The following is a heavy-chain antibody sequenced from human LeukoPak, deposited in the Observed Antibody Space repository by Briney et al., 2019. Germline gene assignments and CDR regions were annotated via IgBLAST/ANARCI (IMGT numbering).Heavy chain of an antibody. CDR1: GGSISSYY. J-gene: IGHJ5*02. Sequence: SETLSLTCTVSGGSISSYYWSWIRQPPGKGLEWIGYIYYSGSTNYNPSLKSRVTISVDTSKNQFSLKLSSVTAADTAVYYCARGQHLDIVVVVAATGYNWFDPWGQGTLVTVSS. CDR2: IYYSGST. V-gene: IGHV4-59*12. D-gene: IGHD2-15*01. CDR3: ARGQHLDIVVVVAATGYNWFDP.